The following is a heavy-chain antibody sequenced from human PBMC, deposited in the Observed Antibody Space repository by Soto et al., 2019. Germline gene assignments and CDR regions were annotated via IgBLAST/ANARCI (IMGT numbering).Heavy chain of an antibody. J-gene: IGHJ6*02. CDR3: ARGPDTTMGYNSYYGMDV. CDR2: INHRGST. V-gene: IGHV4-34*01. D-gene: IGHD5-18*01. Sequence: SETLSLTCAVSGESFSGYYWTWVRQTPGKGLEWIAEINHRGSTNYNPSLKSRVTISVDSSKNEFSLNLRFVTAADTAVYLCARGPDTTMGYNSYYGMDVWGQGTTVTVSS. CDR1: GESFSGYY.